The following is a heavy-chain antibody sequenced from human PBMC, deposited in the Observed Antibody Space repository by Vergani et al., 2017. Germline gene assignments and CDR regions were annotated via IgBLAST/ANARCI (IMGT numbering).Heavy chain of an antibody. V-gene: IGHV3-21*01. CDR2: ISSSSSYI. CDR3: ARERGYNYEDAFDY. J-gene: IGHJ4*02. Sequence: EVQLVESGGGLVQPGGSLRLSCAASGFTFSSYSMNWVRQAPGKGLEWVSSISSSSSYIYYADSVKGRFTISRDNAKNSLYLQMNSLRAEDTAVYYCARERGYNYEDAFDYWGQGTLVTVSS. D-gene: IGHD5-24*01. CDR1: GFTFSSYS.